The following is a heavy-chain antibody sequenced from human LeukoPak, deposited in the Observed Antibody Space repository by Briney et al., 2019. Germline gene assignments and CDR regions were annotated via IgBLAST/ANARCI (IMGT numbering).Heavy chain of an antibody. CDR2: IYTSGST. J-gene: IGHJ3*02. Sequence: SETLSLTCTVSGGSISSYYWSWIRQPAGKGLEWIGRIYTSGSTNYNPSLKSRVTMSVDTSKNQFSLKLSSVTAADTAVYYCARHLDYDILTGYYISAFDIWGQGTMVTVSS. V-gene: IGHV4-4*07. CDR1: GGSISSYY. CDR3: ARHLDYDILTGYYISAFDI. D-gene: IGHD3-9*01.